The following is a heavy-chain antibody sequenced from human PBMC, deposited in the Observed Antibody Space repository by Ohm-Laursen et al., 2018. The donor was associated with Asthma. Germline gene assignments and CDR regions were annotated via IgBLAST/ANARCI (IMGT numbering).Heavy chain of an antibody. Sequence: GSLRLSCSASGFTLSSSWMQWVRQAPGKGLVWVSRINSDGSSTTYADSVRGRFTISRDNAKNTLYLQINSLRAEDTAVYYCARDYYGSGAYWGQGTLVTVSS. V-gene: IGHV3-74*01. J-gene: IGHJ4*02. D-gene: IGHD3-10*01. CDR1: GFTLSSSW. CDR3: ARDYYGSGAY. CDR2: INSDGSST.